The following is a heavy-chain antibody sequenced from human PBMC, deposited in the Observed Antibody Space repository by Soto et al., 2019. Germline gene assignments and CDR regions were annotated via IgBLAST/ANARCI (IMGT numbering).Heavy chain of an antibody. Sequence: PGESLKISCKGSGYSFTSYWISWVRQMPGKGLEWMGRIGPSDSYTNYSPSFQGHVTISADKSISTAYLQWSSLKASDTAMYYCATIATAVAVLDYWGQGTLVTVSS. D-gene: IGHD6-19*01. CDR1: GYSFTSYW. V-gene: IGHV5-10-1*01. CDR3: ATIATAVAVLDY. CDR2: IGPSDSYT. J-gene: IGHJ4*02.